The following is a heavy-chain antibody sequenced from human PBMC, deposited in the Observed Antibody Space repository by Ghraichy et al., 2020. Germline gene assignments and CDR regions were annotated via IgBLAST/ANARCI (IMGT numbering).Heavy chain of an antibody. CDR2: IYYSGST. CDR1: GGSISSYY. Sequence: SQTLSLTCTVSGGSISSYYWSWIRQPPGKGLEWIGYIYYSGSTNYNPSLKSRVTISVDTSKNQFSLKLSSVTAADTAVYYCAGGYGGNPVGYWGQGTLVTVSS. J-gene: IGHJ4*02. V-gene: IGHV4-59*01. D-gene: IGHD4-23*01. CDR3: AGGYGGNPVGY.